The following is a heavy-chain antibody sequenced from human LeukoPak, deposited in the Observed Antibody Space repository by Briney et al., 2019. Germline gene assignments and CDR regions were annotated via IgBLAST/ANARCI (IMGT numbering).Heavy chain of an antibody. CDR1: GYTFTNYG. CDR2: ISTSNGNT. V-gene: IGHV1-18*01. CDR3: ARAPYCSSTSCNYYYYSMGV. J-gene: IGHJ6*02. Sequence: ASVTVSCKASGYTFTNYGISWVRQAPGQGLEWMGWISTSNGNTNYAQKLQGRVTITTDTSTSTAYMELRSLRSDDTAVYYCARAPYCSSTSCNYYYYSMGVWGQGTTVTVSS. D-gene: IGHD2-2*01.